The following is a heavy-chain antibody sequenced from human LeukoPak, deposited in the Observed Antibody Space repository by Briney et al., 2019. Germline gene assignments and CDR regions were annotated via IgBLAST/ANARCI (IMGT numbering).Heavy chain of an antibody. CDR2: ISYDGSNK. J-gene: IGHJ4*02. Sequence: QPGRSLRLSCAASGFTFSSYAMHWVRHAPGKGLEWVAVISYDGSNKYYADSVKGRFTISRDNSKNTLYLQMNSLRAEDTAVYYCARDEGYQLLDYWGQGTLVTVSS. D-gene: IGHD2-2*01. CDR3: ARDEGYQLLDY. CDR1: GFTFSSYA. V-gene: IGHV3-30*04.